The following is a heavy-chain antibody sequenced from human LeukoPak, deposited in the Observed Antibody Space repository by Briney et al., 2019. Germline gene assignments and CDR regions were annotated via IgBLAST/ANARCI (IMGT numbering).Heavy chain of an antibody. J-gene: IGHJ6*03. CDR2: IRYDGSNK. CDR3: AREYYYYMDV. V-gene: IGHV3-30*02. Sequence: GGSLTLSCAAAGFTFSSYGMHWVRQAPVKGLEWVAFIRYDGSNKYYADSVKGRFTISRDNAKNSVYLQMNSLRVDDTAVYYCAREYYYYMDVWGKGTTVTVSS. CDR1: GFTFSSYG.